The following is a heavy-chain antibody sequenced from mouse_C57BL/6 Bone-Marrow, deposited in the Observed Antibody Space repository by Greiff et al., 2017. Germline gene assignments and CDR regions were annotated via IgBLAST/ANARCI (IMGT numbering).Heavy chain of an antibody. CDR1: GYTFTSYG. CDR2: IYPRSGNT. V-gene: IGHV1-81*01. Sequence: QVQLKESGAELARPGASVKLSCKASGYTFTSYGISWVKQRTGQGLEWIGEIYPRSGNTYYNEKFKGKATLTADKSSSTAYMELRSLTSEDSAVXFCAKDSSGYVGFAYWGQGTLVTVSA. D-gene: IGHD3-2*02. CDR3: AKDSSGYVGFAY. J-gene: IGHJ3*01.